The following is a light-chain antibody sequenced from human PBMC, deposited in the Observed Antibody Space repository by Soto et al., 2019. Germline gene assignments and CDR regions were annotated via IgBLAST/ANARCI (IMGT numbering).Light chain of an antibody. CDR1: QGIKND. Sequence: AIQLTQSPSSLSASVGDRVTITCRASQGIKNDLNWYQQKPGKAPELLIYDASTLESGVPSRFSGSGSGTEFSLTISSLQPDDFATFYCQQYSSFSRTFGQGTKVDI. V-gene: IGKV1-13*02. J-gene: IGKJ1*01. CDR3: QQYSSFSRT. CDR2: DAS.